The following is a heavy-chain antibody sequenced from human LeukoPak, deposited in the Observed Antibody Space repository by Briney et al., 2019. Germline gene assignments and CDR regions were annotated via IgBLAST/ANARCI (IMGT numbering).Heavy chain of an antibody. Sequence: GGSLRLSCAASGFTVSSNYMSWVRQAPGKGLEWVANIKQDGSEKYYVDSVKGRFTISRDNAKNSLYLQMNSLRAEDTAVYYCACSGPLEVDYWGQGTLVTVSS. CDR3: ACSGPLEVDY. J-gene: IGHJ4*02. CDR2: IKQDGSEK. D-gene: IGHD6-19*01. V-gene: IGHV3-7*01. CDR1: GFTVSSNY.